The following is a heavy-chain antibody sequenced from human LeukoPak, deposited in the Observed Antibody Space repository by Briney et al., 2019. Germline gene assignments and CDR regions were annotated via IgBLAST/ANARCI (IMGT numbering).Heavy chain of an antibody. CDR2: INHGGST. V-gene: IGHV4-39*07. CDR1: GGSVSSSSYS. J-gene: IGHJ6*02. Sequence: QTSETLSLTCTVSGGSVSSSSYSWGWIRQPPGKGLEWIGEINHGGSTNYNPSLKSRVTLSVDTSKNQFSLKLTSVTAADTAVYYCARDGYSTPDVWGQGTTVTVSS. D-gene: IGHD6-13*01. CDR3: ARDGYSTPDV.